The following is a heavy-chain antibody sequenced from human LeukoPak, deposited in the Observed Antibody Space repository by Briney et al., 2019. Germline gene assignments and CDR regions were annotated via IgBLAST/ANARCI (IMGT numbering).Heavy chain of an antibody. D-gene: IGHD1-26*01. Sequence: SETLSLTCTVSGGSIGNYYWSWIRQPPGKGLEWVGYIYFSGNTRYNPSLESRVIMSVDTSKNQVSLNLSSVAAADTAVYYCVRGGASTWYFDLWGRGTLVTVSS. CDR1: GGSIGNYY. J-gene: IGHJ2*01. CDR2: IYFSGNT. V-gene: IGHV4-59*08. CDR3: VRGGASTWYFDL.